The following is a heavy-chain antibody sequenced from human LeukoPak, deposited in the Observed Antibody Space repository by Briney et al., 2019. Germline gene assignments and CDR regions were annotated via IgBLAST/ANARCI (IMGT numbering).Heavy chain of an antibody. CDR3: TRDGLGSHYQTFDY. D-gene: IGHD3-10*01. J-gene: IGHJ4*02. CDR2: ISYDGSNE. Sequence: GRSLRLSCAASGFTFSSYPMHWVRQAPGKGLEWVAVISYDGSNEYYADSVKGRFTISRDNSKNTLYLQMNSLRAEDTAAYYCTRDGLGSHYQTFDYWGQGTLVTVSS. V-gene: IGHV3-30*04. CDR1: GFTFSSYP.